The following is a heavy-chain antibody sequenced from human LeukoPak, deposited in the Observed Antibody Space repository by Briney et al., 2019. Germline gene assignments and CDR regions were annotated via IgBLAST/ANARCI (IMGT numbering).Heavy chain of an antibody. Sequence: PGGSLRLSCAASGFTFNDYYMSWIRHAPGNGLEWVSYISSSGSTIYYADSVKGRFTISRDNAKNSLYLQMNSLRAEDTAVYYCARDYAYYDFWSGHGDFDYWGQGTLVTVSS. CDR3: ARDYAYYDFWSGHGDFDY. D-gene: IGHD3-3*01. CDR2: ISSSGSTI. J-gene: IGHJ4*02. CDR1: GFTFNDYY. V-gene: IGHV3-11*01.